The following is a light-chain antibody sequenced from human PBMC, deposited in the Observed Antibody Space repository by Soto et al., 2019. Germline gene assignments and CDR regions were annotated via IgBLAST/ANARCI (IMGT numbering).Light chain of an antibody. J-gene: IGLJ2*01. Sequence: QSALTQPPSASGSPGQSVTISCTGTSSDIGAYDHASWHQQHPGKAPKVIIYEVDKRPSGVPDRFSGSKSGNTASLTVSGLQAEDEADYYCSSYAGTNTLVFGGGTKLTVL. CDR1: SSDIGAYDH. CDR3: SSYAGTNTLV. CDR2: EVD. V-gene: IGLV2-8*01.